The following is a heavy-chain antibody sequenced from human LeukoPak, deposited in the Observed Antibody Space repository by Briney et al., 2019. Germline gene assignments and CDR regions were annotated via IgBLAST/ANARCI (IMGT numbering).Heavy chain of an antibody. CDR1: GFTFSSYA. CDR3: ARDSQLGIFGLEYYFDY. J-gene: IGHJ4*02. Sequence: PGGSLRLSCAASGFTFSSYAMSWVRQAPGKGLEWVAVIWYDGSNKYYADSVKGRFTISRDNSKNTLYLQMNSLRAEDTAVYYCARDSQLGIFGLEYYFDYWGQGTLVTVSS. V-gene: IGHV3-33*08. CDR2: IWYDGSNK. D-gene: IGHD3/OR15-3a*01.